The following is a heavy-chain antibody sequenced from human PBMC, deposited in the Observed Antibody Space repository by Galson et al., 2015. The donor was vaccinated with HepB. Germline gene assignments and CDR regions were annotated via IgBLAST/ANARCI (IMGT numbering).Heavy chain of an antibody. J-gene: IGHJ4*02. CDR3: GRDQRPGGLGF. D-gene: IGHD3-10*01. CDR1: GFTSRDLA. CDR2: IYWNGARV. V-gene: IGHV3-9*02. Sequence: SLRLSCAASGFTSRDLAMHWVRQPPGKGLEWVGGIYWNGARVDYADSVKGRFTISRDNAKNSLYLQMNSLRPEDTALYYCGRDQRPGGLGFWGQGTLVTVPS.